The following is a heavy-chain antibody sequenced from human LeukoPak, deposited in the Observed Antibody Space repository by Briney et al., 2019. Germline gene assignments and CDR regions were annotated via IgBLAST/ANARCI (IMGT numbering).Heavy chain of an antibody. CDR1: GGSISSYY. Sequence: SETLSLTCTVSGGSISSYYWSWIRQPPGKGLEWIGYIYYSGSTNYIPSLKSRVTISVDTSRKQFSLKLSSVTAADTAVYYCARQLPSYYYYYMDVWGKGTTVTVSS. J-gene: IGHJ6*03. CDR3: ARQLPSYYYYYMDV. CDR2: IYYSGST. D-gene: IGHD1-26*01. V-gene: IGHV4-59*01.